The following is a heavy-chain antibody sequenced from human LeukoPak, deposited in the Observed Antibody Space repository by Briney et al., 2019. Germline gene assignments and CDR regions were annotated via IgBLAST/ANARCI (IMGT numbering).Heavy chain of an antibody. Sequence: ASVKVSCKASGYTFTSYGISWVRQASGQGIEWMGWISTYNGNTNYAQKLQGRVTMTTDTSTSTAYMELRSLRSDDTAVYYCARGRYCSSTSCYKVYYYYMDVWGKGTTVTVSS. CDR2: ISTYNGNT. D-gene: IGHD2-2*02. V-gene: IGHV1-18*01. CDR3: ARGRYCSSTSCYKVYYYYMDV. CDR1: GYTFTSYG. J-gene: IGHJ6*03.